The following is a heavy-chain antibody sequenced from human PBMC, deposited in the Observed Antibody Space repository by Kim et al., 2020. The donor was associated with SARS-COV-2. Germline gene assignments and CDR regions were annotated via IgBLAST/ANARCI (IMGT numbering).Heavy chain of an antibody. CDR3: TGDPYTTGEYSVAFY. D-gene: IGHD2-2*02. Sequence: GGSLRLSCAASGFTFSDSSMPWVRRASGKGLEWLARIKKKGNDYSTADSASVRFRFTSARDNTSMSAYLQINSAKTEDTAYYYCTGDPYTTGEYSVAFY. CDR1: GFTFSDSS. V-gene: IGHV3-73*01. J-gene: IGHJ3*01. CDR2: IKKKGNDYST.